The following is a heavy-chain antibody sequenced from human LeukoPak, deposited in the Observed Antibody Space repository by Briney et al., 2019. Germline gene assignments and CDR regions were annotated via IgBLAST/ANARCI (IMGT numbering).Heavy chain of an antibody. J-gene: IGHJ4*02. D-gene: IGHD5-18*01. CDR2: ISSNGGST. Sequence: GGSLRLSCVASGFIFSDYAMHWVRQAPGKGLEYVSAISSNGGSTYYANSVKGRFTISRDNSKNTLYLQMNSLRAEDTAVYYCAKGGYSYGLPIDYWGQGTLVTVSS. V-gene: IGHV3-64*01. CDR1: GFIFSDYA. CDR3: AKGGYSYGLPIDY.